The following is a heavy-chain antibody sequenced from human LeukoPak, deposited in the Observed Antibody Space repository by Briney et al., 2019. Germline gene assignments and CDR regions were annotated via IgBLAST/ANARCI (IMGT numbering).Heavy chain of an antibody. CDR2: IYYSGTT. J-gene: IGHJ4*02. V-gene: IGHV4-59*08. Sequence: SETLSLTCTVPGASFTSNYWSWIRQPPGKGLEWIGYIYYSGTTTYNPSLERRVTMSVDMSKTQVSLRLSSVTATDTAMYYCARLDCGGDCFVDYWGQGTLVTVSS. D-gene: IGHD2-21*02. CDR3: ARLDCGGDCFVDY. CDR1: GASFTSNY.